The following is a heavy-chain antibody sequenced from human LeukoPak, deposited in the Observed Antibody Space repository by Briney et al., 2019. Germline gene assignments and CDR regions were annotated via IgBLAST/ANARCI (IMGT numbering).Heavy chain of an antibody. CDR3: ARDHLIAVAGTYWFDP. V-gene: IGHV4-39*07. CDR2: IYYSGST. D-gene: IGHD6-19*01. CDR1: GGSISSSSYY. J-gene: IGHJ5*02. Sequence: SETLSLTCTVSGGSISSSSYYWGWIRQPPGKGLEWIGSIYYSGSTYYNPSLKSRVTISVDTSKNQFSLKLSSVTAADTAVYYCARDHLIAVAGTYWFDPWGQGTLVTISS.